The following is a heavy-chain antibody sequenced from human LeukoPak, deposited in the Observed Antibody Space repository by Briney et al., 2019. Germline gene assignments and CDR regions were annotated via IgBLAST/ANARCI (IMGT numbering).Heavy chain of an antibody. CDR3: AAGPGLFEP. V-gene: IGHV3-48*01. Sequence: GGSLRLSCAASGFTFSSYSMNWVRQAPGKGLEWVSYISSSSSTIYYADSVKGRFTISRGNAKNSLYLQMNSLRAEDTAVYYCAAGPGLFEPWGQGTRVTVPS. J-gene: IGHJ5*02. CDR1: GFTFSSYS. CDR2: ISSSSSTI.